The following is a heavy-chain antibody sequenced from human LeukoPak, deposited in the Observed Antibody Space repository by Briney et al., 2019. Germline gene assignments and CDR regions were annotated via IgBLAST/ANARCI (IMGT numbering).Heavy chain of an antibody. CDR3: ARGESYPALSLFDY. CDR2: ISSNGGST. V-gene: IGHV3-64*01. Sequence: GGSLRLSCAASGFTFSSYAMHWVRQAPGKGLEYVSAISSNGGSTYYANSVKGRFTISRDNSKNTLYLQMGSLRAEDMAAYYCARGESYPALSLFDYWGQGTLVTVSS. J-gene: IGHJ4*02. CDR1: GFTFSSYA. D-gene: IGHD1-26*01.